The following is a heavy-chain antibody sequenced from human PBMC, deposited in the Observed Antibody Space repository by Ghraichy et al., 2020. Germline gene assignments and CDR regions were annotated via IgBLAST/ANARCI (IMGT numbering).Heavy chain of an antibody. CDR3: AGTTIRMGWLDGMDV. D-gene: IGHD5-12*01. CDR1: GFTFSSYW. Sequence: GESLRLSSAASGFTFSSYWMSWVRQAPGKGLEWVANIKQDGRAIYYVDSLKGRFTISRDNAKNSLYLQMNSLRAEDTAVYYCAGTTIRMGWLDGMDVWGQGTTVTVSS. CDR2: IKQDGRAI. V-gene: IGHV3-7*01. J-gene: IGHJ6*02.